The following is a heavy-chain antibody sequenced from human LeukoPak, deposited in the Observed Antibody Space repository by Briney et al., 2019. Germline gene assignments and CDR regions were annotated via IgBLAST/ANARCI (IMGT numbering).Heavy chain of an antibody. V-gene: IGHV3-30*18. D-gene: IGHD4-17*01. Sequence: GGSLRLSCVASGFIFTRYGMHWVRQAPGKGLEWVAIISNDGSETYYVDSVKGRFTISRDNSKNMLYLQMNSLRAEDTAVYYCAKSWDTVTRGRTYFDYWGQGTLVTASS. CDR2: ISNDGSET. CDR3: AKSWDTVTRGRTYFDY. CDR1: GFIFTRYG. J-gene: IGHJ4*02.